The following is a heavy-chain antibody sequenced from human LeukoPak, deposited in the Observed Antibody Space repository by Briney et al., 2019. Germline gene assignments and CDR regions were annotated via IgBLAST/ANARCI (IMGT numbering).Heavy chain of an antibody. Sequence: PGGSLRLSCAASGFTFSGYAMNWVRQAPGKGLEWVSSISGSGGSTYYADSVKGRFTISRDNSKNTLYLQMNSLRAEDTALYYCARANNAGWFDYWGQGTLVTVSS. V-gene: IGHV3-23*01. CDR1: GFTFSGYA. D-gene: IGHD6-19*01. CDR2: ISGSGGST. CDR3: ARANNAGWFDY. J-gene: IGHJ4*02.